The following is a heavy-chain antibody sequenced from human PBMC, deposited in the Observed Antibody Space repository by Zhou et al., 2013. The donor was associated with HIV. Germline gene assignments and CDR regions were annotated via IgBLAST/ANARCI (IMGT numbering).Heavy chain of an antibody. CDR3: ARSPKDGEYADGRFDP. V-gene: IGHV1-69*16. CDR2: TVLRLGEV. Sequence: QVQPVQSGAEVRKPGSSVKVSCKTSGVTSTSHTVSWVRQVPGHGLEWMGGTVLRLGEVSYAQVFQDRVTITTDDARGTAHMELSSLRCEDTGVYYCARSPKDGEYADGRFDPWGQGTLVTVSS. J-gene: IGHJ5*02. D-gene: IGHD4-17*01. CDR1: GVTSTSHT.